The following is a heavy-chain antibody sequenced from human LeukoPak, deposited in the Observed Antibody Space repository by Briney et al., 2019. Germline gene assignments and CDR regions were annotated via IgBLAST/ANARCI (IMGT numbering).Heavy chain of an antibody. Sequence: SVKVPCKASGGTFSSYAISWVRQAPGQGLEWMGGIIPIFGTANYAQKFQGRVTITADESTSTAYMELSSLRSEDTAVYYCARDPMYDSSGYYQGFDYWGQGTLVTVSS. CDR3: ARDPMYDSSGYYQGFDY. V-gene: IGHV1-69*13. CDR1: GGTFSSYA. CDR2: IIPIFGTA. J-gene: IGHJ4*02. D-gene: IGHD3-22*01.